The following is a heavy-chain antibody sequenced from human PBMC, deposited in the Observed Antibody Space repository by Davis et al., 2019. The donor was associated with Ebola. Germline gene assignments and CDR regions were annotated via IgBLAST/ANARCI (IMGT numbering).Heavy chain of an antibody. CDR2: ISAFHGKT. V-gene: IGHV1-18*01. D-gene: IGHD3-16*01. CDR1: GYTFTDYG. CDR3: ARGGQFGDR. Sequence: AASVKVSCKASGYTFTDYGVTWVRQAPGQGLEWLGSISAFHGKTNYAQIVQGRVTMTIDASASTAYMELGTLTSGDTAIYYCARGGQFGDRWGQGTLVTVSS. J-gene: IGHJ5*02.